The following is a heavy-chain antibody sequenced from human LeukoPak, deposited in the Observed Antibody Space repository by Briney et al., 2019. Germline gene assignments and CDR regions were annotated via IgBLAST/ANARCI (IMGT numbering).Heavy chain of an antibody. D-gene: IGHD1-14*01. Sequence: GGSLGLSCAASGFTFRSFWMHWVRQAPGKGLVWVSRINSDGSSTSYADSVKGRFTISRDNAKNTLYLQMNSLRAEDTAVYYCARSLIGESPGTWGQGTLVTVSS. J-gene: IGHJ5*02. CDR3: ARSLIGESPGT. CDR2: INSDGSST. V-gene: IGHV3-74*01. CDR1: GFTFRSFW.